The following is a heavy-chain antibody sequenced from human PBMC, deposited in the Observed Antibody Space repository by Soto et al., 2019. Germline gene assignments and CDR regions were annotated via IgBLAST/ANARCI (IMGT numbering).Heavy chain of an antibody. Sequence: QVQLVQSGAEVKKPGSSVKVSCKASGGTFSSYAISWVRQAPGQGLEWMGGIIPISDTTNYAQKFQGRVTMTADESTSTAYRELSSLRSEDTAVYYCARSQGSSTSLELYYYYYYGMDVWGQGTTVTVSS. CDR3: ARSQGSSTSLELYYYYYYGMDV. V-gene: IGHV1-69*01. CDR1: GGTFSSYA. CDR2: IIPISDTT. D-gene: IGHD2-2*01. J-gene: IGHJ6*02.